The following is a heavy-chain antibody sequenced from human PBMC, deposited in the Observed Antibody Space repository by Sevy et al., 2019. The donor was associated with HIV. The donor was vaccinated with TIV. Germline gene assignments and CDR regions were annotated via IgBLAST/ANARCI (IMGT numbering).Heavy chain of an antibody. CDR1: GYSFTSHW. CDR3: ATSRSGYLDSSGYYIY. D-gene: IGHD3-22*01. CDR2: IYPDDSDT. J-gene: IGHJ4*02. Sequence: GESLKISCRGSGYSFTSHWIGWVRHMPGKGLEWMGIIYPDDSDTRYSPSFQGQVTFSADKSISTAYLQRSSLKASDTAMYYCATSRSGYLDSSGYYIYWGQGTLVTVSS. V-gene: IGHV5-51*01.